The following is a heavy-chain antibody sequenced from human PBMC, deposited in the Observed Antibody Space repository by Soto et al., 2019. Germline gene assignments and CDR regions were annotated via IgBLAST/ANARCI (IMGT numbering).Heavy chain of an antibody. D-gene: IGHD6-13*01. CDR1: GYTFTNYG. CDR2: ISAYNGNT. Sequence: GASVKVSCKASGYTFTNYGISWVRHAPGQGLEWVGWISAYNGNTNYVQKLQGRVTMTTDTSTSTAYMELRSLRSDDTAVYYCARDSPYSSSWYSPYYYYGMDVWGQGTTVTVSS. V-gene: IGHV1-18*01. J-gene: IGHJ6*02. CDR3: ARDSPYSSSWYSPYYYYGMDV.